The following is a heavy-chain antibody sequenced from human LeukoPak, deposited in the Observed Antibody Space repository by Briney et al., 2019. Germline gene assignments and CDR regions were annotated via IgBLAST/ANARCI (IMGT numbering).Heavy chain of an antibody. J-gene: IGHJ5*02. Sequence: GASVKVSCKASGGTFSSYAISWVRQAPGQGLEWMGRIIPILGIANYAQKFQGRVTITADKSTSTAYMELSSLRSEDTAVYYCARNGVYGGNINWFDPWGQGTLVTVSS. CDR3: ARNGVYGGNINWFDP. D-gene: IGHD4-23*01. CDR1: GGTFSSYA. CDR2: IIPILGIA. V-gene: IGHV1-69*04.